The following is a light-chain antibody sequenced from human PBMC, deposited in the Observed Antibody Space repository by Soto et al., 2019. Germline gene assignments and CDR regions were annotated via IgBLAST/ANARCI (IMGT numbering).Light chain of an antibody. J-gene: IGLJ1*01. CDR2: DNN. CDR1: SSDIGAGYD. V-gene: IGLV1-40*01. CDR3: QSYDNSLSGSYV. Sequence: QSVLTQPPSVSGAPGQRVTISCTGSSSDIGAGYDVHWYQQLPGTAPKLLIYDNNNRPSGVPDRFSGSKSGTSASLAITGIQAEDEADYYCQSYDNSLSGSYVFGTGTKVTVL.